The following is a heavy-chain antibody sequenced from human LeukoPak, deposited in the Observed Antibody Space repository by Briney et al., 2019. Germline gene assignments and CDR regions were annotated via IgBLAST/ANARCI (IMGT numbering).Heavy chain of an antibody. CDR3: ATKYGEN. CDR2: FWIDGTT. Sequence: GGSLRLSCVASGFTVSDTHMSWVRQAPGKGLECVSVFWIDGTTHHADSVKGRFTISRDSSKNTLYLQMNSLRPEDTAVYYCATKYGENWGQGTLVTVSS. V-gene: IGHV3-66*02. D-gene: IGHD4/OR15-4a*01. CDR1: GFTVSDTH. J-gene: IGHJ4*02.